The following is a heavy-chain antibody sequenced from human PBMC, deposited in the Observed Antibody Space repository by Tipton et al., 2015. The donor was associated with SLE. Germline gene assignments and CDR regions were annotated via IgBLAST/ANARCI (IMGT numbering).Heavy chain of an antibody. V-gene: IGHV1-69*04. D-gene: IGHD6-13*01. Sequence: QSGPEVKKPGSSVKVSCKASGGTFSSYGISWVRQAPGQGLEWMGGILPILAIANYAQKFQGRVTITADKSTSTAYMELSTLTYEETAVYYCARGQQLVWYFYLWGRGTLVTVSS. CDR3: ARGQQLVWYFYL. CDR1: GGTFSSYG. CDR2: ILPILAIA. J-gene: IGHJ2*01.